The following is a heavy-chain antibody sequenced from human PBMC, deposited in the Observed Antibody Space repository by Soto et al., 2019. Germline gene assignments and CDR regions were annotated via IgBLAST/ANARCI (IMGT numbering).Heavy chain of an antibody. CDR2: IYYSGST. D-gene: IGHD6-13*01. CDR3: ASKQQLDIDY. V-gene: IGHV4-39*01. J-gene: IGHJ4*02. Sequence: SETLSLTCTVSGGSISSSSYYWGWIRQPPGKGLEWIGSIYYSGSTYYNPSLKSRVTIAVDTSKSQFSLKLSYVTAADTAVYYCASKQQLDIDYWGQGTLVTVSS. CDR1: GGSISSSSYY.